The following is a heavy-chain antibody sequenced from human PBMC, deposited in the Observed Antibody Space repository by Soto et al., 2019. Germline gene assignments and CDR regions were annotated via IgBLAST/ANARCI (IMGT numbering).Heavy chain of an antibody. J-gene: IGHJ3*02. CDR2: ISGSGGST. CDR1: GFTFSSYA. Sequence: EVQLLESGGGLVQPGGSLRLSCAASGFTFSSYAMSWVRQAPGKGLEWVSAISGSGGSTYYADSVKGRFTISRDNSKNALSVQMNSLGDEDTDVYYWANVSPSEYDAFDIWGQGTMVTVSS. CDR3: ANVSPSEYDAFDI. V-gene: IGHV3-23*01.